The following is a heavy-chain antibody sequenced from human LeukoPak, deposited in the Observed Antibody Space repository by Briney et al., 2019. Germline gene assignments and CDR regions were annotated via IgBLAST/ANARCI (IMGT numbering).Heavy chain of an antibody. CDR2: ISSSGSTT. CDR3: TTLTVASTFAS. CDR1: GFSYSVYE. D-gene: IGHD1-14*01. J-gene: IGHJ4*02. V-gene: IGHV3-48*03. Sequence: GRSLSLSCPASGFSYSVYERHWVRQAPGKGLEWISDISSSGSTTYYADSVKGRFTISRDNAKRFLYLQMNSLRAEDTAVYYCTTLTVASTFASWGQGSLVTVSS.